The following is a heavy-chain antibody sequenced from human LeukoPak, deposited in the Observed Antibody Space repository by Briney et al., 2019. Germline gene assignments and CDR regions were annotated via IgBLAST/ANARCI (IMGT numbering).Heavy chain of an antibody. J-gene: IGHJ5*02. D-gene: IGHD1-1*01. Sequence: PSETLSLTCTVSGGSVTRGAYSWTWIRQPVGKGLEWIGRIYTSGDTKYNPSLKSRVTISVGASNNQFSLKLSSVTAADTAVYYCARSGRSAAEPWGQGTLVTVSS. V-gene: IGHV4-61*02. CDR2: IYTSGDT. CDR1: GGSVTRGAYS. CDR3: ARSGRSAAEP.